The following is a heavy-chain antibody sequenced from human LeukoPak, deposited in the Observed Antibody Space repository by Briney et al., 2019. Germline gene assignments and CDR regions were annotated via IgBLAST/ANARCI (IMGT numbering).Heavy chain of an antibody. D-gene: IGHD3-22*01. V-gene: IGHV1-8*01. CDR2: MNPNSGNT. Sequence: ASVKVSCKASGYTFTSYDINWVRQATGQGLEWMGWMNPNSGNTGYAQKFQGRVTMTRNTSISTAYMELSSLRAEDTAVYYCAKNPKFHYDSSAYLDYWGQGTLVTVSS. CDR3: AKNPKFHYDSSAYLDY. J-gene: IGHJ4*02. CDR1: GYTFTSYD.